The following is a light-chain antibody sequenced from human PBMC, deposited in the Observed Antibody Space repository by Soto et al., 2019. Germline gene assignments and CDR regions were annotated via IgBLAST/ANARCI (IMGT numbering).Light chain of an antibody. Sequence: QSALTQPASVSGSPGQSITITCSGTTDDVGSTDSVSWYQHHPGEAPRLVIYEVKNRPSGVPGRFSGSKSVNTASLSISGLQPEDEADYYCRTYTPNGSSIFGSGTKLTVL. CDR1: TDDVGSTDS. CDR2: EVK. V-gene: IGLV2-14*01. J-gene: IGLJ1*01. CDR3: RTYTPNGSSI.